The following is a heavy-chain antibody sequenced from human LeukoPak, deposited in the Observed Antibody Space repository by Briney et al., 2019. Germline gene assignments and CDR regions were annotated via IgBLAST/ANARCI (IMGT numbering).Heavy chain of an antibody. CDR1: GFTFSSYS. Sequence: PGGSLRLSCAASGFTFSSYSMNWVRQAPGKGLEWVSSISSSSSYIYYADSVKGRFTISRDNAKNSLYLQMNSLRAEDTAVYYCARLLSLSGVGAFDIWGQGTMVTVSS. CDR2: ISSSSSYI. D-gene: IGHD2-15*01. CDR3: ARLLSLSGVGAFDI. V-gene: IGHV3-21*01. J-gene: IGHJ3*02.